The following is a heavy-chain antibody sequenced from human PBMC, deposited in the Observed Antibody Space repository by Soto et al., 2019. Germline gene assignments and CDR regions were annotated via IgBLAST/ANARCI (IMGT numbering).Heavy chain of an antibody. CDR2: IKSKTDGGTT. D-gene: IGHD2-21*01. V-gene: IGHV3-15*01. CDR1: GFTFSNAW. CDR3: TTDYRVIETTKQDY. Sequence: EVQLVESGGGLVKPGGSLRLSCAASGFTFSNAWMSWVRQAPGKGLEWVGRIKSKTDGGTTDYAAPVKGRFTISRDDSKNTLYLQMNSLKTEDTAVYYCTTDYRVIETTKQDYWGQGTLVTVSS. J-gene: IGHJ4*02.